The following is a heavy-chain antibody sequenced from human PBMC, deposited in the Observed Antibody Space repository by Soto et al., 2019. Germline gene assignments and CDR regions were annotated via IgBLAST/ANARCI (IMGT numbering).Heavy chain of an antibody. CDR3: TRRTIAYWYFDV. J-gene: IGHJ2*01. D-gene: IGHD1-1*01. V-gene: IGHV1-8*01. Sequence: QVQLVQSGAEVKEPGASVRVSFEASGYTFTNYGINWVRQAPGQRLEWMGWMDTDRDNTGYAQKFQGRLTMTRDTSIGTAYMELSSLTFEDTAVYYCTRRTIAYWYFDVWGRGTLVTVAS. CDR1: GYTFTNYG. CDR2: MDTDRDNT.